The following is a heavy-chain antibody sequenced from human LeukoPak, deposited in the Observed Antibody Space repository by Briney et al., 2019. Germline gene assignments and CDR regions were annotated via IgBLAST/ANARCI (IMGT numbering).Heavy chain of an antibody. Sequence: SETLSLTCAVYGGSFSGYYWSWIRQPPGKGLEWIGEINHSGSTNYNSSLKSRVTISVDTSKNQFSLKLSSVTAADTAVYYCAAETIAVAGKFDYWGQGTLVTVSS. CDR1: GGSFSGYY. D-gene: IGHD6-19*01. CDR2: INHSGST. V-gene: IGHV4-34*01. J-gene: IGHJ4*02. CDR3: AAETIAVAGKFDY.